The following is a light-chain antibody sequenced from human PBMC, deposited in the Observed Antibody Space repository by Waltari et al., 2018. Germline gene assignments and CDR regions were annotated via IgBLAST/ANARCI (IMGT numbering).Light chain of an antibody. CDR1: QSIVDA. CDR3: QQRRNWPLS. Sequence: VLTQSPAPLSLSPADRAALSCRASQSIVDAIAWYQQRPGQTPRLLIYDASNRAPGIPARFSGSGSGTDFTLTISSLEPEDFAVYYCQQRRNWPLSFGQGTRLEIK. J-gene: IGKJ5*01. CDR2: DAS. V-gene: IGKV3-11*01.